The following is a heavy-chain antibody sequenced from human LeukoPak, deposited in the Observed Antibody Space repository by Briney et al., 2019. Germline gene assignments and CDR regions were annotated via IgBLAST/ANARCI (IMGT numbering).Heavy chain of an antibody. Sequence: TGGSLRLSCAASGFTFSSYSMNWVRQAPGKGLEWVSSISSSSSYIYCADSVKGRFTISRDNAKNSLYLQMNSLRAEDTAVYYCARFTSEDYFDYWGQGTLVTVSS. V-gene: IGHV3-21*01. CDR1: GFTFSSYS. CDR3: ARFTSEDYFDY. CDR2: ISSSSSYI. J-gene: IGHJ4*02.